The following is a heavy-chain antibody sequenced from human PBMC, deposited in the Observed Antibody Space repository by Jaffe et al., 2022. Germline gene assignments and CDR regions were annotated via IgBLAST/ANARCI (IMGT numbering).Heavy chain of an antibody. Sequence: EVQLVESGGGLVQPGGSLRLSCAASGFTFSSYAMHWVRQAPGKGLEYVSAISSNGGSTYYANSVKGRFTISRDNSKNTLYLQMGSLRAEDMAVYYCARTPYRVVVAATPFDYWGQGTLVTVSS. J-gene: IGHJ4*02. CDR1: GFTFSSYA. CDR2: ISSNGGST. V-gene: IGHV3-64*01. D-gene: IGHD2-15*01. CDR3: ARTPYRVVVAATPFDY.